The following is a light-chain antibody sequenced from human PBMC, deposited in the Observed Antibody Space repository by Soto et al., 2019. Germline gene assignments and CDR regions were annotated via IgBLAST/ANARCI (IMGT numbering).Light chain of an antibody. CDR1: SSDVGGYNY. CDR3: SSYAGSNIYV. CDR2: EVN. Sequence: QSALTQPPSASGSPGQSVTLSCTGTSSDVGGYNYVSWYQQHPGKAPKLMIYEVNKRPSGVPDRFSGSKSGNTASLTVSGLQGEDEDDYYCSSYAGSNIYVFGTGTKLTVL. J-gene: IGLJ1*01. V-gene: IGLV2-8*01.